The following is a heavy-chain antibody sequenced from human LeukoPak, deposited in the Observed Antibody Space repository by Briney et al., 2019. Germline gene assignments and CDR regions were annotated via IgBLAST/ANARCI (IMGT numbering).Heavy chain of an antibody. J-gene: IGHJ6*02. CDR3: ARSPGSSRTYYYYGMDV. V-gene: IGHV3-53*04. D-gene: IGHD2-2*01. CDR2: IYSGGST. Sequence: GGSLRLSCAASGFTVSSNYMSWVRQAPGKGLEWVSVIYSGGSTYYADSVKDRFTISRHNSKNTLYLQMNSLRAEDTAVYYCARSPGSSRTYYYYGMDVWGQGTTVTVSS. CDR1: GFTVSSNY.